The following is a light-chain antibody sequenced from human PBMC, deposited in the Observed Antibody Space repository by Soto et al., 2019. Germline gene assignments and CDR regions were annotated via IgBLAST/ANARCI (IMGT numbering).Light chain of an antibody. CDR3: QQSYSTPQLT. V-gene: IGKV1-39*01. J-gene: IGKJ4*01. CDR1: QSISSY. CDR2: AAS. Sequence: VHMTQSASSLSASVGDRVTITCRASQSISSYLNWYQQKPGKAPKLLIYAASSLQSGVPSRFSGSGSGTDFTLTISSLQPEDFATYYCQQSYSTPQLTFGGGTKVDIK.